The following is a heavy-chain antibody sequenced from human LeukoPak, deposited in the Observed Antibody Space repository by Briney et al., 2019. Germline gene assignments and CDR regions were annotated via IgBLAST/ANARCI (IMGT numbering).Heavy chain of an antibody. CDR1: GFTFSSYS. CDR3: AKDPGGFVSDY. V-gene: IGHV3-21*04. D-gene: IGHD3-16*01. J-gene: IGHJ4*02. Sequence: PGGSLRLSCAASGFTFSSYSMNWVRQAPGKGLEWVSSISSSSSYIYYADSVKGRFTISRDNAKNSLYLQMNSLRAEDTAVYYCAKDPGGFVSDYWGQGTLVTVSS. CDR2: ISSSSSYI.